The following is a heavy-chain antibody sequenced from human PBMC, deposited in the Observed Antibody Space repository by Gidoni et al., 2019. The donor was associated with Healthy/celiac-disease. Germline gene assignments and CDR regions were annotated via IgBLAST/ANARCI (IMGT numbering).Heavy chain of an antibody. CDR3: ANVKVGVTPQAFDI. D-gene: IGHD1-20*01. Sequence: EVQLVESGGGVVQPGGYLRLSRAASGFTFDDYAMHWVRHAPGKGLEWVSLISGDGGSKYYADAVKGRFTISRANSKNSLYLQMNSLRTEDTALYYCANVKVGVTPQAFDIWGQGTMVTVSS. V-gene: IGHV3-43*02. CDR1: GFTFDDYA. J-gene: IGHJ3*02. CDR2: ISGDGGSK.